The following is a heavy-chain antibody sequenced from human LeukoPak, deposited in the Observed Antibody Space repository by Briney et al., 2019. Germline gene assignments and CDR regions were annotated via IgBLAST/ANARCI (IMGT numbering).Heavy chain of an antibody. CDR2: ISYDGSNK. V-gene: IGHV3-30-3*01. J-gene: IGHJ4*02. CDR1: GFTFSSYA. CDR3: ARDRAAIAPFFFDY. D-gene: IGHD6-13*01. Sequence: PGGSLRLSCAASGFTFSSYAMHWVRQAPGGGLEWVAVISYDGSNKYNADSVKGRFTISRDNSKNTLFLQMNSLRAEDTAVYYCARDRAAIAPFFFDYWGQGTLVTVSS.